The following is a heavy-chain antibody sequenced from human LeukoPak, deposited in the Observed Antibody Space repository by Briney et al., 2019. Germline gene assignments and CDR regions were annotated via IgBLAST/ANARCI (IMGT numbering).Heavy chain of an antibody. CDR3: ARTSTTVDYYFDL. V-gene: IGHV4-59*01. Sequence: SETLSLTCTVSGDSISDYYWSWIRQPPGKGLEWVGYIYYGGSTNYNPSLKSRVTISSVFSKNQFSLKLTSVTAADTAVYYCARTSTTVDYYFDLWGQGTLVTVSS. J-gene: IGHJ4*02. CDR2: IYYGGST. CDR1: GDSISDYY. D-gene: IGHD4-23*01.